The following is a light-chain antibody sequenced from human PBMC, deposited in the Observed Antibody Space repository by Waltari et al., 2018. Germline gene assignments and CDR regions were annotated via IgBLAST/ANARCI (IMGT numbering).Light chain of an antibody. CDR1: QNVNSN. V-gene: IGKV3-15*01. Sequence: EIIMTQSPATLSLSPGERATLSCRASQNVNSNLAWYQQQPGQAPRLLSYGAAIRATGIPARFSGSGSGTQFTLTINSLQSEDSAVYFCQQHNDWPPWTFGQGTKVELK. J-gene: IGKJ1*01. CDR3: QQHNDWPPWT. CDR2: GAA.